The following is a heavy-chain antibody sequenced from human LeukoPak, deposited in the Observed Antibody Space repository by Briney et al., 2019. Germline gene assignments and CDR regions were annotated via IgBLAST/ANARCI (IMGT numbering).Heavy chain of an antibody. D-gene: IGHD3-10*01. Sequence: PSETLSLTCAVYGGSSSGYYWSWIRQPPGKGLEWIGEINHSGSTNYNPSLKSRVTISVDTSKNQFSLKLSSVTAADTAVYYCARGVVRGVIITKYFDYWGQGTLVTVS. V-gene: IGHV4-34*01. CDR1: GGSSSGYY. CDR2: INHSGST. CDR3: ARGVVRGVIITKYFDY. J-gene: IGHJ4*02.